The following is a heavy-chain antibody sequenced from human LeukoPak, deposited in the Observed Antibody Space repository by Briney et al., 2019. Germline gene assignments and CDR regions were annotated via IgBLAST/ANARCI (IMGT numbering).Heavy chain of an antibody. CDR1: GGSISSSNW. V-gene: IGHV4-4*02. CDR2: IYHSGST. Sequence: SGTLSLTCAVSGGSISSSNWWSWVRQPPGKGLEWIGEIYHSGSTNYNPSLKSRVTISVDTSKNQFSLRLRSVTAADTAVYYCARFIPSSGIDPWGQGALVTVSS. CDR3: ARFIPSSGIDP. D-gene: IGHD3-10*02. J-gene: IGHJ5*02.